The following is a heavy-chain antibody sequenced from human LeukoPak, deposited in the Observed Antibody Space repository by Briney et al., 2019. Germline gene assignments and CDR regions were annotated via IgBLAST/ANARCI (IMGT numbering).Heavy chain of an antibody. J-gene: IGHJ4*02. CDR2: ISYDGSNK. CDR3: ARDLAQTYDFWSGYYFDY. Sequence: GGSLRLSCAASGFTFSSYAMHWVRQAPGKGLEWVAVISYDGSNKYYADSVKGRFTISRDNSKNTLYLQMNSLRAEDTAVYYCARDLAQTYDFWSGYYFDYWGQGTLVTVSS. CDR1: GFTFSSYA. V-gene: IGHV3-30-3*01. D-gene: IGHD3-3*01.